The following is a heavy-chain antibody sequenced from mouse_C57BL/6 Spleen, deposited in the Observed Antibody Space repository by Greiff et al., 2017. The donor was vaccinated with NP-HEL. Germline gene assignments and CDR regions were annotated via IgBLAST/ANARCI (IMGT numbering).Heavy chain of an antibody. V-gene: IGHV14-2*01. D-gene: IGHD1-1*01. Sequence: EVQLQQSGAELVKPGASVKLSCTASGFNIKDYYMHWVKQRTEQGLEWIGRIDPEDGETKYAPKFQGKATITADTSYNTAYLQLISLTSEDTAVYYGARPYGSSYWYFDVWGTGTTVTVSS. CDR2: IDPEDGET. CDR1: GFNIKDYY. CDR3: ARPYGSSYWYFDV. J-gene: IGHJ1*03.